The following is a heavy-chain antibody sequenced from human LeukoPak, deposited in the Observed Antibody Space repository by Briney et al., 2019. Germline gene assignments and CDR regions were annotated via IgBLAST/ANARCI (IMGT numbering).Heavy chain of an antibody. CDR3: ARGPITTRSHFDY. J-gene: IGHJ4*02. CDR1: GGTFSSYA. V-gene: IGHV1-69*13. CDR2: IIPIFATA. Sequence: ASVKVSCKASGGTFSSYAVSWVRQAPGQGLEWMGGIIPIFATANYAQKFQGRVTITADESTSTAYMELSSLRSEDTAVYYCARGPITTRSHFDYWGQGTLVTVSS. D-gene: IGHD3-22*01.